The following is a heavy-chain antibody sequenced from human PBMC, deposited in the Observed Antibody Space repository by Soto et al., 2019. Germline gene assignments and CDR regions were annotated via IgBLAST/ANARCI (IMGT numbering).Heavy chain of an antibody. J-gene: IGHJ4*02. CDR1: CRSISSSNSY. CDR3: ARAPYRSSWYYFDD. Sequence: SETLSLTCTVSCRSISSSNSYWAWIRQSPGKGLEWIASIYYSGSTYYSPSFKSRVTISAAQSQNQFALNRRAVTAADTAVYDCARAPYRSSWYYFDDWGQGT. CDR2: IYYSGST. D-gene: IGHD6-13*01. V-gene: IGHV4-39*06.